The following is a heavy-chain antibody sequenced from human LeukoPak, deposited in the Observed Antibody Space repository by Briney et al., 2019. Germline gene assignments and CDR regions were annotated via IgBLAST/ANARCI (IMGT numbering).Heavy chain of an antibody. CDR2: ISSSSSYI. CDR1: GFTFSSYS. J-gene: IGHJ6*02. V-gene: IGHV3-21*01. D-gene: IGHD6-6*01. CDR3: ARDSRPRYGMDV. Sequence: GGSLRLSCAAPGFTFSSYSMNWVRQAPGKGLEWASSISSSSSYIYYADSVKGRFTISRDNAKNSLYLQMNSLRAEGTAVYYCARDSRPRYGMDVWGQGTTVTVSS.